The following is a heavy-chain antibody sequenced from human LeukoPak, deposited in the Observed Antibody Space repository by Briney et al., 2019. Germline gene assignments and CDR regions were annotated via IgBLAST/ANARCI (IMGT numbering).Heavy chain of an antibody. Sequence: GGSLRLSCAASGFTFSSYSMNLVRQAPGKGLEWVSSISSSSSYIYYADSVKGRFTTSRDNAKNSLSLQMNSLRAEDTAVYYCARSPNVVDYWGQGTLVTVSS. V-gene: IGHV3-21*01. CDR1: GFTFSSYS. CDR3: ARSPNVVDY. CDR2: ISSSSSYI. J-gene: IGHJ4*02.